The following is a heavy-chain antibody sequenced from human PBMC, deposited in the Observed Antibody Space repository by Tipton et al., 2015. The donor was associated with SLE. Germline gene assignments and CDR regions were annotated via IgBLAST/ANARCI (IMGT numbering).Heavy chain of an antibody. Sequence: TLSLTCTVSGGSISSGSYYWSWIRQPAGKGLEWIGRIYTSGSTNYNPSLKSRVTISLDTSKSQFSLKLRSVTAADTAVYYCARGGGGYQLLSGYYYYMDVWGKGTTVTVSS. CDR2: IYTSGST. D-gene: IGHD2-2*01. CDR3: ARGGGGYQLLSGYYYYMDV. CDR1: GGSISSGSYY. V-gene: IGHV4-61*02. J-gene: IGHJ6*03.